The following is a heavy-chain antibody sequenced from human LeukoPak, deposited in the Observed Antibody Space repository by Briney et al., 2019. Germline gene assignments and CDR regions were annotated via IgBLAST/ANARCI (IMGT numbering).Heavy chain of an antibody. D-gene: IGHD3-10*02. Sequence: SETLSLTCTVSGYSISSGYYWGWIRQPPGKGLEWIGSIYHSGSTYYNPSLKSRVTISVDTSKNQFSLKLSSVTAADTAVYYCARVLGYYVPYDWFDPWGQGTLVTVSS. V-gene: IGHV4-38-2*02. CDR2: IYHSGST. CDR1: GYSISSGYY. CDR3: ARVLGYYVPYDWFDP. J-gene: IGHJ5*02.